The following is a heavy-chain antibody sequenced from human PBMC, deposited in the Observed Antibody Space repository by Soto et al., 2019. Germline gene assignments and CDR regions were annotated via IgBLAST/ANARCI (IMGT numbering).Heavy chain of an antibody. V-gene: IGHV1-69*01. J-gene: IGHJ6*02. Sequence: QVQLVQSGAEVKKPGSSVRVSCKASGGTLRSHAINWVRQAPGQGLEWMGGIIPIFGSPYYAQKFQGSVTITAGEPSITAHMELSSLRSEDTAVYYWAGTVEMPYYHGMDVWGQGTTVTVSS. CDR1: GGTLRSHA. D-gene: IGHD4-4*01. CDR3: AGTVEMPYYHGMDV. CDR2: IIPIFGSP.